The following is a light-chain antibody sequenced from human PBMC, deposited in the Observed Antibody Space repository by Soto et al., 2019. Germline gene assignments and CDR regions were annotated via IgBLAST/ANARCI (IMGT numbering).Light chain of an antibody. Sequence: EIVMTQSPATQSVSPGERATLSCRASQSVSSNLAWYQQKPGQPPRLLIYGASTRATGIPARFSGSGSGTAFTLTISSLQSEDFAVYHCQQYNNWPPWTFGQGTRVEIK. CDR2: GAS. CDR1: QSVSSN. CDR3: QQYNNWPPWT. V-gene: IGKV3D-15*01. J-gene: IGKJ1*01.